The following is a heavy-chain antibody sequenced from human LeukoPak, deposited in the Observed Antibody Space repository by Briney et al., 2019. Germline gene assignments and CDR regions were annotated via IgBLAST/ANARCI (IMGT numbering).Heavy chain of an antibody. V-gene: IGHV1-2*02. CDR2: INPNSGGT. CDR1: GYTFTGYY. Sequence: ASVKVSCKASGYTFTGYYMHWVRQAPGQGLEWMGWINPNSGGTNYAQKFQGRVTMTRDTSISTAYMELSRLRSDDTAVYYCAGEYYYDFWSGYSDAFDIWGQGTTVTVSS. CDR3: AGEYYYDFWSGYSDAFDI. J-gene: IGHJ3*02. D-gene: IGHD3-3*01.